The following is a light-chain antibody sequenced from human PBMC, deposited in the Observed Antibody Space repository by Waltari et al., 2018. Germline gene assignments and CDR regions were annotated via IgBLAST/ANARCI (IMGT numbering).Light chain of an antibody. J-gene: IGLJ3*02. CDR3: CSYAGVSTWV. CDR2: EDI. Sequence: QSALTQPASVSGSPGQSITISCTGISTDLPNYNLLSWYHQHPGEAPKPIIYEDIKRPSGVSNRFSGSKSGDTASLTISGLQAEDESDYYCCSYAGVSTWVFGGGTKVTVL. CDR1: STDLPNYNL. V-gene: IGLV2-23*01.